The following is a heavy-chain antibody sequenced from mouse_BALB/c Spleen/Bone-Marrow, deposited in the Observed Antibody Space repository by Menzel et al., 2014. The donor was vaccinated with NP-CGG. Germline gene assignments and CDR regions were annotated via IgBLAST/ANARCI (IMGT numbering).Heavy chain of an antibody. CDR1: GFTFSSYG. CDR2: ISSGGSYT. J-gene: IGHJ2*01. V-gene: IGHV5-6*02. Sequence: DVKLVESGGDLVKPGGSLKLSCAASGFTFSSYGMSWVRQTPDKRLEWVATISSGGSYTYYPGSVKGRFTISRDNAKNTLYLQMSSLKSEDTAMYYCARPTTVVATGGSFDYWGQGTTLTVSP. D-gene: IGHD1-1*01. CDR3: ARPTTVVATGGSFDY.